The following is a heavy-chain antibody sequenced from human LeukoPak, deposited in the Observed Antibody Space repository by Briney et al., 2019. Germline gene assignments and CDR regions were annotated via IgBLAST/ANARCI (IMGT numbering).Heavy chain of an antibody. D-gene: IGHD2-21*02. Sequence: ASVKVSCKASGGTFSSYAISWVRQAPGQGLEWMGGIIPIFGTANYAQKFQGRVTITADKSTSTAYMELSSLRSEDTAVYYCATPRVTLPHDAFDIWGQGTMVTVSS. CDR3: ATPRVTLPHDAFDI. CDR1: GGTFSSYA. J-gene: IGHJ3*02. V-gene: IGHV1-69*06. CDR2: IIPIFGTA.